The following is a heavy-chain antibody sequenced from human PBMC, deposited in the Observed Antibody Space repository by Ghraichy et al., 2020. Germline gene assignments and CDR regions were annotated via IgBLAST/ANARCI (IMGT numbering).Heavy chain of an antibody. J-gene: IGHJ4*02. Sequence: GGSLRLSCAASGFTFDDYGMSWVRQAPGKGLEWVSGINWNGGSTGYADSVKDRFTISRDNAKNSLYLQMNSLRAEDTALYHCARVPYCGGDCYYSHNDYWGQGTLVTVSS. V-gene: IGHV3-20*01. CDR1: GFTFDDYG. D-gene: IGHD2-21*01. CDR3: ARVPYCGGDCYYSHNDY. CDR2: INWNGGST.